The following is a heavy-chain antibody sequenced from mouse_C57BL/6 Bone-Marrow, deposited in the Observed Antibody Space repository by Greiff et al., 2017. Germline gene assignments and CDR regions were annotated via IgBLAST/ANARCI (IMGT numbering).Heavy chain of an antibody. Sequence: VQLQQPGAELVKPGASVKMSCKASGYTFTSYWITWVKQRPGQGLAWIGDIYPGSGSTTYNEKFKSKATLTVDTSSGTAYMQLSSLTSEDSAVYYYSRPYYSNDWYFDVWGTGTTVTVSS. J-gene: IGHJ1*03. D-gene: IGHD2-5*01. V-gene: IGHV1-55*01. CDR1: GYTFTSYW. CDR2: IYPGSGST. CDR3: SRPYYSNDWYFDV.